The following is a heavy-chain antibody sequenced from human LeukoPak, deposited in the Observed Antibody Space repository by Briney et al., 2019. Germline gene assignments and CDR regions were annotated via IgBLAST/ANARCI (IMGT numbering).Heavy chain of an antibody. J-gene: IGHJ6*03. V-gene: IGHV3-30*02. D-gene: IGHD1-26*01. CDR3: AKNPHSGSYPYYYYYYMDV. Sequence: GGSLRLSCAASGFTFSSYGMHWVRQAPGKGLEWVAFIRYDGSNKYYADSVKGRFTISRDNSKNTLYLQMNSLRAEDTAVYYCAKNPHSGSYPYYYYYYMDVWGKGTTVTVSS. CDR2: IRYDGSNK. CDR1: GFTFSSYG.